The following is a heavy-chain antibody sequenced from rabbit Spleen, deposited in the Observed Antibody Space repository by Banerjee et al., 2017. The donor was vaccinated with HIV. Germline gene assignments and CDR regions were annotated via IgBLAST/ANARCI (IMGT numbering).Heavy chain of an antibody. V-gene: IGHV1S45*01. CDR1: GFSFSDRDV. D-gene: IGHD1-1*01. J-gene: IGHJ4*01. Sequence: QEQLVESGGGLVQPEGSLTLTCKASGFSFSDRDVMCWVRQAPGKGLEWIACINTATGKAVYASWAKGRFTFSKTSSTTVTLQMTSLTVADTATYFCARDLVGVIGWNFYLWGPGTLVTVS. CDR2: INTATGKA. CDR3: ARDLVGVIGWNFYL.